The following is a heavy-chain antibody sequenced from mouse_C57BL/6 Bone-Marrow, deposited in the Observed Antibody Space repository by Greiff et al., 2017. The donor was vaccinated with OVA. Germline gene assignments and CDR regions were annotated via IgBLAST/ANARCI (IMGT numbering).Heavy chain of an antibody. V-gene: IGHV5-9-1*02. CDR3: TIYYYGSSSSWYFDV. J-gene: IGHJ1*03. Sequence: EVMLVESGEGLVKPGGSLKLSCAASGFTFSSYAMSWVRQTPEKRLEWVAYISSGGDYIYYADTVKGRFTISRDNARHTLYLQMSSLKSEDTAMYYCTIYYYGSSSSWYFDVWGTGTTVTVSS. D-gene: IGHD1-1*01. CDR2: ISSGGDYI. CDR1: GFTFSSYA.